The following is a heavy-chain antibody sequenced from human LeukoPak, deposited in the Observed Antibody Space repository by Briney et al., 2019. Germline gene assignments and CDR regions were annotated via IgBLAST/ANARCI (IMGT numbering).Heavy chain of an antibody. Sequence: SETLSLTCTVSGGSISSYYWSSIRQPPGKGLEWIGYIYYSGSTNYNPSLKNRVTISVDTSKNQFSLKLSSVTAADTAVYYCARFGSGWLDASYYYYGMDVWGQRTTVTVSS. CDR3: ARFGSGWLDASYYYYGMDV. CDR1: GGSISSYY. V-gene: IGHV4-59*08. J-gene: IGHJ6*02. CDR2: IYYSGST. D-gene: IGHD6-19*01.